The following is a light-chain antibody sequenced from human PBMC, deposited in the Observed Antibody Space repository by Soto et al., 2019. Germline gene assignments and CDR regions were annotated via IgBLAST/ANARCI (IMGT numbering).Light chain of an antibody. CDR2: GAS. Sequence: EIVLTQSPATLCLSPGERATLSCRASQSVSSYLAWYQQKPGQAPRLLIYGASTRATGIPARFSGSGPGTDFTLTISSLEPEDFAVYYCQQRSNWPPITFGQGTRLEIK. CDR1: QSVSSY. V-gene: IGKV3-11*01. J-gene: IGKJ5*01. CDR3: QQRSNWPPIT.